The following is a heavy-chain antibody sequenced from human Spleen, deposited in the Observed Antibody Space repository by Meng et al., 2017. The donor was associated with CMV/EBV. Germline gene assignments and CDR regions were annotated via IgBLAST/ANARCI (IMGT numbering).Heavy chain of an antibody. Sequence: ASVKVSCKASGYTLTDYYIHWVRQAPGQGLEWMGWISAYNGNTNYAQKLQGRVTMTTDTSTSTAYMELRSLRSGDTAVYYCADITGDWGQGTLVTVSS. CDR2: ISAYNGNT. D-gene: IGHD1-14*01. J-gene: IGHJ4*02. CDR1: GYTLTDYY. V-gene: IGHV1-18*04. CDR3: ADITGD.